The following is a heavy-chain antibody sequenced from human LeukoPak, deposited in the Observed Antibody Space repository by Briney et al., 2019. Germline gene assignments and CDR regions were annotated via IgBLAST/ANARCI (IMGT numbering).Heavy chain of an antibody. V-gene: IGHV4-39*01. CDR2: IYYSGST. Sequence: SETLSLTSTVSGGSITSSSFYWGWIRQPPGKGLEWIGSIYYSGSTYYNPSLKSRVTISVDTSKNQFSLKLSSVTAADTAVYYCARQGYSYDSDYWGQGTLVTVSS. CDR3: ARQGYSYDSDY. D-gene: IGHD5-18*01. CDR1: GGSITSSSFY. J-gene: IGHJ4*02.